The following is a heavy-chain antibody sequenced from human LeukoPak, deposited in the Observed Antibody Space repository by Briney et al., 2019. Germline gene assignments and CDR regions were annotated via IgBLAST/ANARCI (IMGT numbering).Heavy chain of an antibody. V-gene: IGHV4-31*03. CDR3: AREDYYDSSGIN. CDR2: IYYSGST. Sequence: PSQTLSLTCTVSGGSIRSGGYYWSWIRQHPGKGLEWIGYIYYSGSTYYNPSLKSRVTISVDTSKNQFSLKLSSVTAADTAVYYCAREDYYDSSGINWGQGTLVTVSS. D-gene: IGHD3-22*01. CDR1: GGSIRSGGYY. J-gene: IGHJ4*02.